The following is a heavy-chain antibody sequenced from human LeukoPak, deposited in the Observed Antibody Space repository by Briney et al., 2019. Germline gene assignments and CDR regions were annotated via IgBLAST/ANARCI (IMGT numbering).Heavy chain of an antibody. V-gene: IGHV5-10-1*01. CDR2: IDPSDSYT. CDR1: GSSFTSYW. J-gene: IGHJ5*02. CDR3: ARGVWVAAAGNWFDP. D-gene: IGHD6-13*01. Sequence: GASLRISCQGSGSSFTSYWISWVRPVPGKGLEWMGRIDPSDSYTNYSPSFQGHITISADKSISTAYLQWSSLKASDTAMYYCARGVWVAAAGNWFDPWGQGTLVTVSS.